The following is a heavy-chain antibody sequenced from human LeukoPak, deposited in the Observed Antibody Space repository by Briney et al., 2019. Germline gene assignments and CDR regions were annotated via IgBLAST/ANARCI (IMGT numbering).Heavy chain of an antibody. CDR1: GYTFTGYY. Sequence: ASVKVSCKASGYTFTGYYMHWVRQAPGQGLEWMGWINPNSGGTNYAQKFQGRVTMTRDTSISTAYMELSRLRSDDTAVYYCARDGIRELSRYYYYYMDAWGKGTTVTVSS. V-gene: IGHV1-2*02. J-gene: IGHJ6*03. CDR2: INPNSGGT. D-gene: IGHD3-16*02. CDR3: ARDGIRELSRYYYYYMDA.